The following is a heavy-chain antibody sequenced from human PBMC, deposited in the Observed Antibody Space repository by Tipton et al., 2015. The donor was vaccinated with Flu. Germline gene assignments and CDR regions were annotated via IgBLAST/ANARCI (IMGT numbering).Heavy chain of an antibody. J-gene: IGHJ4*02. CDR2: VYYNGNNK. CDR3: ARDRADDFWGGDS. V-gene: IGHV3-33*01. CDR1: GFPFSNYG. D-gene: IGHD3-3*01. Sequence: SLRLSCVASGFPFSNYGMHWVRQAPGKGLEWVAVVYYNGNNKYYADSVKGRFTISRDTSKNTLFLQMNSVRAEDTAVYYCARDRADDFWGGDSWGLGTLVTVSS.